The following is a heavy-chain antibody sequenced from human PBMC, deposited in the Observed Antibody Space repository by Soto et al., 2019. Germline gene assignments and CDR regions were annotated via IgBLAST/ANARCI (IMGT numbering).Heavy chain of an antibody. CDR1: GYTFTTYD. Sequence: QVQLVQSGAEVKKPGASVKVSCKASGYTFTTYDISWVRQAPGQGLEWMGRISTYNGNTNYPQSLQGRLTMTTDTSTTPADMELRNLRSDDTAVYYCARDPYHVLMVNAPNLYGMDVWGQGTTVTVSS. CDR3: ARDPYHVLMVNAPNLYGMDV. J-gene: IGHJ6*02. CDR2: ISTYNGNT. V-gene: IGHV1-18*01. D-gene: IGHD2-8*01.